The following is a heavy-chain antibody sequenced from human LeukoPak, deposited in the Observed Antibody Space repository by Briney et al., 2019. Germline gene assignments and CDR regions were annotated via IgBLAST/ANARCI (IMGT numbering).Heavy chain of an antibody. J-gene: IGHJ4*02. CDR3: AKDVVSSSWLDFDY. Sequence: GGSLRLSCVASGFTFTKCAMSWIRQAPGKGLEWVAIITATGDTAYYADSVKGRFTISRDNYRNTLFLQMSSLRAEDTAVYYCAKDVVSSSWLDFDYWGQGTQVTVSS. V-gene: IGHV3-23*01. CDR2: ITATGDTA. CDR1: GFTFTKCA. D-gene: IGHD6-13*01.